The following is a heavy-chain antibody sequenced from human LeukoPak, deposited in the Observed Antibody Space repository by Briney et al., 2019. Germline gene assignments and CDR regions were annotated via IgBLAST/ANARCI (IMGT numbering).Heavy chain of an antibody. D-gene: IGHD3-10*01. V-gene: IGHV4-34*01. CDR3: ARGAVLLWFGELSINWFDP. CDR2: INHSGST. CDR1: GFTFSSYG. Sequence: LRLSCAASGFTFSSYGMQWVRQAPGKGLEWIGEINHSGSTNYNPSLKSRVTISVDTSKDQFSLKLSSVTAADTAVYYCARGAVLLWFGELSINWFDPWGQGTLVTVSS. J-gene: IGHJ5*02.